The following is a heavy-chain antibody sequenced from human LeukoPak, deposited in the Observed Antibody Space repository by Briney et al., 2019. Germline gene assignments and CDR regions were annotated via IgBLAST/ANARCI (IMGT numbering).Heavy chain of an antibody. V-gene: IGHV3-74*03. CDR2: ISSDGSTT. Sequence: GGSLRLSCAASGFTFSSYAMSWVRQAPGKGLVWVSLISSDGSTTTYADSVKGRFTISRDNAKNTVYLQMNSLRAEDTAVYYCARRSGSTFSYYFDYWGQGTLVTVSS. D-gene: IGHD3-10*01. CDR3: ARRSGSTFSYYFDY. CDR1: GFTFSSYA. J-gene: IGHJ4*02.